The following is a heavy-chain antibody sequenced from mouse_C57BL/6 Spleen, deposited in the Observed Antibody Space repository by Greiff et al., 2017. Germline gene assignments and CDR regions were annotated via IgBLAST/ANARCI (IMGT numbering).Heavy chain of an antibody. Sequence: VQLQQSGAELVKPGASVKVSCKASGYTFTSYWMHWVKQRPGQGLEWTGRIHPSDSDTNYNQKFKGKATLTVDKSSSTAYMQLSSLTSEDSAVYYCAIRGTGSYFDYWGQGTTLTVSS. CDR1: GYTFTSYW. V-gene: IGHV1-74*01. J-gene: IGHJ2*01. CDR2: IHPSDSDT. CDR3: AIRGTGSYFDY. D-gene: IGHD4-1*01.